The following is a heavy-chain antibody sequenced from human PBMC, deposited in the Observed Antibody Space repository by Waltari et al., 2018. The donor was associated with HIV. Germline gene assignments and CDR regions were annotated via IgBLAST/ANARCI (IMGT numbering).Heavy chain of an antibody. CDR2: ISRSSSYI. D-gene: IGHD1-26*01. Sequence: EVQLVESGGGLVKPGGSLRLSCAASGFTFSSYSMNWVRQAPGKGLGVVSSISRSSSYIYYADSVKGRFTIARDNAKNSLYLQMNSLRAEDTAVYYCARDRGVGATSEMSYWGQGTLVTVSS. V-gene: IGHV3-21*01. J-gene: IGHJ4*02. CDR3: ARDRGVGATSEMSY. CDR1: GFTFSSYS.